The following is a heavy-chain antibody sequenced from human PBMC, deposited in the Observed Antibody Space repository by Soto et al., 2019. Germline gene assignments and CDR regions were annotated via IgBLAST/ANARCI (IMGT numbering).Heavy chain of an antibody. D-gene: IGHD6-6*01. CDR2: ISQSGNT. J-gene: IGHJ4*02. CDR3: ARAPKVSGSSQTRPDF. CDR1: SGSFSGYY. Sequence: SETLSLTCSIYSGSFSGYYWSWIRQPPGKGLEWIGEISQSGNTDYSPSLKSRVSISIDTSKKQFSLNLASVSAADTAVYYCARAPKVSGSSQTRPDFWGQGTLVTVSS. V-gene: IGHV4-34*01.